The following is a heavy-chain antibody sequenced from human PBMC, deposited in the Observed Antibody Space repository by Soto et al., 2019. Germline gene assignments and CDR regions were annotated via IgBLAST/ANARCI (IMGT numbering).Heavy chain of an antibody. J-gene: IGHJ4*02. Sequence: EVLLLESGGGLVQPGGSLRLSCAASGFTFSSYAMSWVRQAPGKGLEWVSAISGSGGSTYYADSVKGRFTISRDNSKNTLYLQMNSLRAEDTAVYYCAKGGERITMIVVVTPPDYWGQGTLVTVSS. D-gene: IGHD3-22*01. CDR3: AKGGERITMIVVVTPPDY. CDR1: GFTFSSYA. CDR2: ISGSGGST. V-gene: IGHV3-23*01.